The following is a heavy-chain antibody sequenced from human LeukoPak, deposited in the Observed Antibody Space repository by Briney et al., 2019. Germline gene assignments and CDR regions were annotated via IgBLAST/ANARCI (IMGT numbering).Heavy chain of an antibody. J-gene: IGHJ4*02. Sequence: GGSLRLSCAASGFTFSSYAMSWVRQAPGRGLEWVSAISGSGGSTYYADSVRGRFTISRDNSKNTLYLQMNSLRAEDTAIYYCAKDGDYVLNYFDYWGQGTLVTVSS. D-gene: IGHD2/OR15-2a*01. CDR1: GFTFSSYA. CDR3: AKDGDYVLNYFDY. V-gene: IGHV3-23*01. CDR2: ISGSGGST.